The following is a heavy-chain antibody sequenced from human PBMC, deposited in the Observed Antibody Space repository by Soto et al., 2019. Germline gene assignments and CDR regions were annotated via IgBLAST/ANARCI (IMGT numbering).Heavy chain of an antibody. CDR3: TTVDFWSGRSRGY. V-gene: IGHV3-15*07. CDR1: GFTFSNAW. D-gene: IGHD3-3*01. CDR2: IKSKTDGGTT. J-gene: IGHJ4*02. Sequence: EVQLVESGGGLVKPGGSLRLACAASGFTFSNAWMNWVRQAPGKGLEWVGGIKSKTDGGTTDYAAPVKGRFNISRDDSKNTPYLQMTSLKTDDTAVYYCTTVDFWSGRSRGYWGQGTLVTVSS.